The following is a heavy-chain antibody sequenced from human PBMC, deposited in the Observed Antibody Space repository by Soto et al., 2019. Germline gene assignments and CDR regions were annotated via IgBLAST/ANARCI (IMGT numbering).Heavy chain of an antibody. CDR1: GGTFSSYA. V-gene: IGHV1-69*13. CDR2: IIPIFGTA. D-gene: IGHD2-21*02. J-gene: IGHJ6*02. Sequence: GASVKVSCKASGGTFSSYAISWVRQAPGQGLEWMGGIIPIFGTANYAQKFQGRVTITADESTSTAYMELSSLRSEDTAVYYCARSPGGDRTYTPYYYYYYGMDVWGQGTTVTVSS. CDR3: ARSPGGDRTYTPYYYYYYGMDV.